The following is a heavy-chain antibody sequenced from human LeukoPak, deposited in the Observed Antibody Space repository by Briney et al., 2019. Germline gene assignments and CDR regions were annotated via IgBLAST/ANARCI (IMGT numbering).Heavy chain of an antibody. CDR2: INPNSGGT. J-gene: IGHJ5*02. Sequence: ASVKVSCKASGYTFTGYYMHWVRQAPGQGLEWMGWINPNSGGTNYAQKFQGRVTMTRDTSISTAYMELSRLRSDGTAVYYCARGGGPRPGGWFDPWGQGTLVTVSS. CDR1: GYTFTGYY. CDR3: ARGGGPRPGGWFDP. V-gene: IGHV1-2*02. D-gene: IGHD6-6*01.